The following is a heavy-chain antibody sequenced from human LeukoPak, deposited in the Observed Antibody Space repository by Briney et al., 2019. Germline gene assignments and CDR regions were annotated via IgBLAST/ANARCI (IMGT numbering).Heavy chain of an antibody. CDR3: ASGGDRTRQAFDI. J-gene: IGHJ3*02. Sequence: SGTLSLTCTVSGGSISSYYWTWIRQPPGKGVEWIGYIYYSGSTNYKSSLKSRVTISVDTSKNQFSLKLRSVTAADTAVYYCASGGDRTRQAFDIWGPGTMVTVSS. CDR2: IYYSGST. CDR1: GGSISSYY. V-gene: IGHV4-59*01. D-gene: IGHD2-21*02.